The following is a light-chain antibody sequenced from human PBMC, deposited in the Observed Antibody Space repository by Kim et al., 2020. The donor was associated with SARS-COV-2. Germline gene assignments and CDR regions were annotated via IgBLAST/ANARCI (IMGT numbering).Light chain of an antibody. Sequence: PGKTVTIACPRRSGSIARNYVQWYQQRPGSAPSILIYKDKERPTGVPDRFSGSIDSSSNSASLTISGLKTDDEADYYCQSYDSTIVFGSGTKVTVL. CDR1: SGSIARNY. J-gene: IGLJ1*01. CDR3: QSYDSTIV. V-gene: IGLV6-57*03. CDR2: KDK.